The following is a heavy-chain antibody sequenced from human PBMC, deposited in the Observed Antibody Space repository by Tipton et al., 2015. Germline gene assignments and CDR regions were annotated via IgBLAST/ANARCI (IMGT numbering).Heavy chain of an antibody. V-gene: IGHV3-23*01. CDR1: GFPFSNYA. CDR2: ISGSGAHT. CDR3: ARVDLVAVAGSDFDF. D-gene: IGHD6-19*01. Sequence: GSLRLSCVASGFPFSNYAMTWVRQAPGRGLEWVSAISGSGAHTYYGDSARGRFSISRDNSMDTLYLQLNSLRIEDSAIYYCARVDLVAVAGSDFDFWGQGTLVTVSS. J-gene: IGHJ4*02.